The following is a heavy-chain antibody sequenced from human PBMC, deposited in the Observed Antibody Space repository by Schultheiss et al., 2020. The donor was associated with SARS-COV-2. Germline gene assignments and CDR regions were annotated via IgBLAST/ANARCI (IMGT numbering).Heavy chain of an antibody. CDR1: GFTFDDYG. V-gene: IGHV3-21*04. CDR2: ISSSSSYI. Sequence: GESLKISCAASGFTFDDYGMSWIRQAPGKGLEWVSSISSSSSYIYYADSVKGRFTISRHNSKNTLYLQMNSLRAEDTAVYYCARSMAGSWYYFDYWGQGTLVTVSS. J-gene: IGHJ4*02. D-gene: IGHD6-13*01. CDR3: ARSMAGSWYYFDY.